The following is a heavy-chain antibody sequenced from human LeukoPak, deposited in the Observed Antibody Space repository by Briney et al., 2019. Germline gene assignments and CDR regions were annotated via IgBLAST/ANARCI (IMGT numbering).Heavy chain of an antibody. CDR1: GGSFSGYY. V-gene: IGHV4-34*01. CDR3: ARALPRGYCSSTSCYRAPFDP. J-gene: IGHJ5*02. D-gene: IGHD2-2*01. Sequence: SETLSLTCAVYGGSFSGYYWSWIRQPPGKGLEWIGEINHSGSTNYNPSLKSRVTISVDTSTNQFSLKLSSVTAADTAVYYCARALPRGYCSSTSCYRAPFDPWGQGTLVTVSS. CDR2: INHSGST.